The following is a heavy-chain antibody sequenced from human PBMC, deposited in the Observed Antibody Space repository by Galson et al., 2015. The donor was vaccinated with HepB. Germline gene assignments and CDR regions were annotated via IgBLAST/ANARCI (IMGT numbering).Heavy chain of an antibody. Sequence: SLRLSCAASGFTFNNFAIHWVRQAPGKGLEWLAVISYDVINTSYADSVKGRFTISRDNSKNTLYLQMSGPKTEDTAVYFCAKDSAWRTIRMPDYWGQGTMVTVSS. V-gene: IGHV3-30*18. CDR3: AKDSAWRTIRMPDY. CDR2: ISYDVINT. J-gene: IGHJ4*02. D-gene: IGHD2-2*01. CDR1: GFTFNNFA.